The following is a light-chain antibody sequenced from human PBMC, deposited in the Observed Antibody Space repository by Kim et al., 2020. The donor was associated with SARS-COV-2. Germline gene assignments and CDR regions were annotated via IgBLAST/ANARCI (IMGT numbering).Light chain of an antibody. Sequence: DIQMTQSPSSLSASVGDRVTITCQASQDISNYLNWYQQKPGKGPKLLIYDASNLETGVPSRFGASGSGTDFTFTISSLQPEDIATYYCQQYDILPPTFGQGTKVDIK. J-gene: IGKJ1*01. V-gene: IGKV1-33*01. CDR1: QDISNY. CDR3: QQYDILPPT. CDR2: DAS.